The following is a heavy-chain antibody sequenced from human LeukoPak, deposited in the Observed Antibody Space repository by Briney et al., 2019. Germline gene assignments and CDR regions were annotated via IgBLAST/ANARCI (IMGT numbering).Heavy chain of an antibody. CDR3: AKVSPIPPSGYLDY. Sequence: GGSLRLSCAASGFTFSSYGMHWVRQAPGKGLDWVAFIRYDGSIKDHADSVKGRFTISRDNSKNTLFLQMNSLRDEDTAMYYCAKVSPIPPSGYLDYWGXXTXVXXSS. V-gene: IGHV3-30*02. D-gene: IGHD3-3*01. J-gene: IGHJ4*01. CDR1: GFTFSSYG. CDR2: IRYDGSIK.